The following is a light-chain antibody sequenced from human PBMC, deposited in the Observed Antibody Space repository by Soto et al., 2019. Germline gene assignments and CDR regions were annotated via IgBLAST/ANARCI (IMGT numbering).Light chain of an antibody. Sequence: EVVLTQSPGTLSLSPGERATLSCRASQSVSNNYFAWYQQKPGQAPRLLIFVSSDRATGIPDSFSGSGSGTDFTLTISRLEPEDFAVYYCQQYGSSPPYTFGQGTKLEIK. CDR2: VSS. CDR1: QSVSNNY. J-gene: IGKJ2*01. V-gene: IGKV3-20*01. CDR3: QQYGSSPPYT.